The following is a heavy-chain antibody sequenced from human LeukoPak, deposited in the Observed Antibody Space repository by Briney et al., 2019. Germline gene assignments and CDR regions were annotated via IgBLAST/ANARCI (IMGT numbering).Heavy chain of an antibody. J-gene: IGHJ4*02. CDR2: INPNSGGT. CDR1: GYTFSDYY. D-gene: IGHD6-19*01. V-gene: IGHV1-2*02. Sequence: ASVKVSCKASGYTFSDYYIHWVRQAPGQGLEWMGWINPNSGGTNYAQKFQGRVTMTRDTSISTAYMELSRLRSDDTAVYYCARFSLSAVAGVDYWGQGTLVTVSS. CDR3: ARFSLSAVAGVDY.